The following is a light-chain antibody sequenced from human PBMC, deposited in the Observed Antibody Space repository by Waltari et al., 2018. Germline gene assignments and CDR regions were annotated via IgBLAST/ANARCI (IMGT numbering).Light chain of an antibody. CDR3: QQRSTWYT. Sequence: EIVLTQSPATLSLSPGERATLSCRASQSVNNYLAWYQQKPGQAPRPLMYDASNRATGIRARFSGSGSGTDFTLTITSLEPEDFAVYYCQQRSTWYTFGQGTKLEIK. J-gene: IGKJ2*01. CDR1: QSVNNY. V-gene: IGKV3-11*01. CDR2: DAS.